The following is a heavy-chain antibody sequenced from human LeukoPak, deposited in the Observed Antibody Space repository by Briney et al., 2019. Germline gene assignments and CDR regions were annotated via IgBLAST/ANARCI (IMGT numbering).Heavy chain of an antibody. J-gene: IGHJ4*02. Sequence: GESLKISCWGSGFSFTSYCIGWVRQMSREGLEWMGIIYPGDSDTRYSPSFQGQVTISGDKSISTAYLQWSSLKASDTAVYYCARATRYSNYVGYFDYWGQGTLVTVSS. CDR1: GFSFTSYC. D-gene: IGHD4-11*01. V-gene: IGHV5-51*01. CDR3: ARATRYSNYVGYFDY. CDR2: IYPGDSDT.